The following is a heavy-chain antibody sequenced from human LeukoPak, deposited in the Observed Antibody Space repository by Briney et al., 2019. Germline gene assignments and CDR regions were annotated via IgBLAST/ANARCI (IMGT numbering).Heavy chain of an antibody. D-gene: IGHD2-2*01. CDR2: IYSGGST. CDR1: GFTVSSNY. Sequence: GGSLRLSCAASGFTVSSNYMSWVRQAPGKGLEWVSVIYSGGSTYYADSVKGRFTISRDNSKNTLYLQMNSLRAEDTAVYYCARDCSSPSCYEVGDYWGQGTLVTVSS. J-gene: IGHJ4*02. V-gene: IGHV3-53*01. CDR3: ARDCSSPSCYEVGDY.